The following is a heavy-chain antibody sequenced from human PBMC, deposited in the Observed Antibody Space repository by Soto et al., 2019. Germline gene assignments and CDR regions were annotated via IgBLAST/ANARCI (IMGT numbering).Heavy chain of an antibody. J-gene: IGHJ5*02. CDR3: ARGPLFRGPSTEEWFDP. D-gene: IGHD3-10*01. CDR1: GYTFTGYY. V-gene: IGHV1-2*04. CDR2: INPNSGGT. Sequence: ASVKVSCKASGYTFTGYYMHWVRQAPGQGLEWKGWINPNSGGTNYAQKFQGWVTMTRDTSISTAYMELSRLRSDDTAVYYCARGPLFRGPSTEEWFDPWGQGTLVTVSS.